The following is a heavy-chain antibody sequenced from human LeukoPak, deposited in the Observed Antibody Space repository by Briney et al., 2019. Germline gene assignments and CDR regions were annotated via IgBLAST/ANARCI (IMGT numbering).Heavy chain of an antibody. CDR1: GGSFSGYY. V-gene: IGHV4-34*01. Sequence: KPSETLSLTCAVYGGSFSGYYWSWIRQPPGKGLEWIGEINHSGSTNYNPSLKSRVTISVDTSKNQFSLKLSSVTAADTAVYYCARRPSPVLRYFDWLFSYGMDVWGQGTTVTVSS. J-gene: IGHJ6*02. CDR3: ARRPSPVLRYFDWLFSYGMDV. CDR2: INHSGST. D-gene: IGHD3-9*01.